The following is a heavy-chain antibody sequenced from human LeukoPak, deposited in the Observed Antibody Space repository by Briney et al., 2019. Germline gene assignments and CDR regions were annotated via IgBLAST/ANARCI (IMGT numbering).Heavy chain of an antibody. CDR3: ARGGVPGLVGTKVRRPWFDP. Sequence: SETLSLTCTVSGGSISSYYWSWIRQPPGKGLEWIGYISYSGSTNYNPSLKSRVTISLDTSKNQFSLKLSSVTAADTAVYYCARGGVPGLVGTKVRRPWFDPWGQGTLVTVSS. J-gene: IGHJ5*02. V-gene: IGHV4-59*12. CDR1: GGSISSYY. D-gene: IGHD1-7*01. CDR2: ISYSGST.